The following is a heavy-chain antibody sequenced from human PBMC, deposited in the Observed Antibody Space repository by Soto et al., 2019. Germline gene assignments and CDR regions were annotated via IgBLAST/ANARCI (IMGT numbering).Heavy chain of an antibody. Sequence: QVQLQQWGAGLLKPSETLSLTCAVYGGSFSGYYWSWIRQPPGKGREWIGEINHSGSTNYNPSLKSRVTISVDTSKNQFSLKLSSVTAADTAVYYCAIKYYDFWSGYYSNYFDYWGQGTLVTVSS. CDR2: INHSGST. V-gene: IGHV4-34*01. J-gene: IGHJ4*02. D-gene: IGHD3-3*01. CDR1: GGSFSGYY. CDR3: AIKYYDFWSGYYSNYFDY.